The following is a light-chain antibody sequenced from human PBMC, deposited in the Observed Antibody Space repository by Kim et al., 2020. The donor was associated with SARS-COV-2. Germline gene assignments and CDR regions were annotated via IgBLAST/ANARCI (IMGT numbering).Light chain of an antibody. Sequence: RVTIPCTGSTSNIGADYEIHWYQQFPGTAPKLLIYDHHDRPSGVPDRFSGAKSGTSASLAITGLRAEDEAYYYCQSYDKDLSGWVFGGGTQLTVL. CDR3: QSYDKDLSGWV. CDR2: DHH. V-gene: IGLV1-40*01. J-gene: IGLJ3*02. CDR1: TSNIGADYE.